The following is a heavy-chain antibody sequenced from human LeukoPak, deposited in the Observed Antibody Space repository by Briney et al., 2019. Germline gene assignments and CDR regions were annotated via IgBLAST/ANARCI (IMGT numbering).Heavy chain of an antibody. D-gene: IGHD3-10*01. V-gene: IGHV4-34*01. CDR1: GGSFSGYY. Sequence: PSETLSLTCAVYGGSFSGYYWSWIRQPPGKGLEWIGEINHSGSTNYNPSLKSRVTISVDTSKNQFSLKLSSVTAADTAVYYCARLPRGHMVRGVISDYWGQGTLVTVSS. CDR2: INHSGST. J-gene: IGHJ4*02. CDR3: ARLPRGHMVRGVISDY.